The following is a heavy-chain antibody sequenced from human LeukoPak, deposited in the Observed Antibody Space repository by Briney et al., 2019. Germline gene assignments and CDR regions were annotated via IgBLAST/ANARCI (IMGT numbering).Heavy chain of an antibody. D-gene: IGHD5-18*01. J-gene: IGHJ6*02. CDR3: ARDRGYSYGKYYGMDV. V-gene: IGHV4-59*01. CDR2: IYYSGST. Sequence: SETLSLTCTVSGGSISSYYWSWIRQPPGKGLEWIGYIYYSGSTNYNPSLKSRVTISVDTSKNQFSLKLSSVTAADTAVYYCARDRGYSYGKYYGMDVWGQGTTATVSS. CDR1: GGSISSYY.